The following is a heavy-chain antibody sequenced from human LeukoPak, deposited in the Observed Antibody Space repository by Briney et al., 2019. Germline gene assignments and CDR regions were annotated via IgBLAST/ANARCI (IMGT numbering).Heavy chain of an antibody. CDR1: GGTFSSYA. CDR2: IIPIFGTA. J-gene: IGHJ6*03. V-gene: IGHV1-69*05. CDR3: ARDYYYYMDV. Sequence: ASVKVSCKAFGGTFSSYAISWVRQAPGQGLEWMGGIIPIFGTANYAQKFQGRVTITTDESTSTAYMELSSLRSEDTAVYYCARDYYYYMDVWGKGTTVTVSS.